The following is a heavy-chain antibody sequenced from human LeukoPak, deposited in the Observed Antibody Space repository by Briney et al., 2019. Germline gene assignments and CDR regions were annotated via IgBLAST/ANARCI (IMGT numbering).Heavy chain of an antibody. CDR3: ATAVYDILTGYYLHYDY. D-gene: IGHD3-9*01. CDR1: VYTLTQLS. V-gene: IGHV1-24*01. Sequence: ASVKVSCKVSVYTLTQLSIHWVRQAPGKEVEWMGGFDPEDGETIYAQKFQGRVTMTEDTSTDTAYMELSSLRSEDTAVYYCATAVYDILTGYYLHYDYWGQGTLVTVSS. J-gene: IGHJ4*02. CDR2: FDPEDGET.